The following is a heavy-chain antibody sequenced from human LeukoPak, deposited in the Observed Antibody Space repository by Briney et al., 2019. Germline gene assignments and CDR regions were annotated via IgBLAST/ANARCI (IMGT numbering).Heavy chain of an antibody. D-gene: IGHD6-19*01. CDR3: ARWQWMAHDAFDI. Sequence: ASVKVSCKASGYTFTSYGISWVGQAPGQELDWMGWISAYNGNTNYAQKLQGRVTMTTDTSTSTAYMELRSLRSDDTAVYCCARWQWMAHDAFDIWGQATMVTVSS. CDR1: GYTFTSYG. CDR2: ISAYNGNT. V-gene: IGHV1-18*01. J-gene: IGHJ3*02.